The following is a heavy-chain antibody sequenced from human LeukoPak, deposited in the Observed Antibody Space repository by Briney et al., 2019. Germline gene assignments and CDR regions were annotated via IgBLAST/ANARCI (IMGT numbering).Heavy chain of an antibody. CDR3: AKQSGYGDSDIDY. J-gene: IGHJ4*02. CDR1: GFTFSSYA. Sequence: GGSLRLSCAASGFTFSSYAMSWVRQAPGKGLEWVSAISGSGGSTYYADSVRGRFTISRDNSKNTLFLQMNSLRAEDTAVYYCAKQSGYGDSDIDYWGQGTLVTVSS. D-gene: IGHD4-17*01. CDR2: ISGSGGST. V-gene: IGHV3-23*01.